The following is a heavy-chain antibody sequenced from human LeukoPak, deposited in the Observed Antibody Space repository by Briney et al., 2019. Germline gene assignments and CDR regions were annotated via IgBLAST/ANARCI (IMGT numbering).Heavy chain of an antibody. CDR1: EFTFSHYL. CDR2: IKQDGSEQ. CDR3: ARNDWGLGSFWYFTL. D-gene: IGHD7-27*01. J-gene: IGHJ2*01. Sequence: GGSLRLSCEASEFTFSHYLMSWVRQAPGKGLEWVAYIKQDGSEQHYVGSLKGRFTISRDNARNSLFLQLNSLRAEDTAVYFCARNDWGLGSFWYFTLWGRGTLVTVSS. V-gene: IGHV3-7*01.